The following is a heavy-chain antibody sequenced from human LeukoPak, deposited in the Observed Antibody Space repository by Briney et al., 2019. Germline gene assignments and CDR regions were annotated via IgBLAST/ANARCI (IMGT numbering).Heavy chain of an antibody. CDR2: INHSGST. CDR1: GGSFSGYY. J-gene: IGHJ4*02. CDR3: ARGPRITMVRGVMSGPLSS. D-gene: IGHD3-10*01. V-gene: IGHV4-34*01. Sequence: PSETLSLTCAVYGGSFSGYYWSWIRQPPGKGLEWIGEINHSGSTNYNPSLKSRVTISVDTSKNQFSLKLSSVTAADTAVYYCARGPRITMVRGVMSGPLSSWGQGTLVTVSS.